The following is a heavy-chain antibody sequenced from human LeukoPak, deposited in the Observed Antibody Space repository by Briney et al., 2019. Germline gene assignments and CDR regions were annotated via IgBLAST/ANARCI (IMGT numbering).Heavy chain of an antibody. J-gene: IGHJ3*02. CDR1: GDTFSRYA. Sequence: SVKVSCKASGDTFSRYAISWVRQAPGQGLEWMGGIIPIFDTTNYAQKFQGRVTITADKSKSTAYMELSSLRSEDTAVYYCARDMTTVTTSFEAFDIWGQGTMVTVSS. CDR3: ARDMTTVTTSFEAFDI. V-gene: IGHV1-69*06. CDR2: IIPIFDTT. D-gene: IGHD4-17*01.